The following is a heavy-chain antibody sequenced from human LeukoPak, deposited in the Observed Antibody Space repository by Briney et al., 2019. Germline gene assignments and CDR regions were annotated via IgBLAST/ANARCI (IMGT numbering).Heavy chain of an antibody. J-gene: IGHJ4*02. CDR3: ARGTIFSPYYFDY. CDR1: GFTFSSYG. Sequence: GRSLRLSCAASGFTFSSYGMHWVRQAPGKGLEWVAVISYDGSNKYYADSVKGRFTISRDNAKNSLYLQMNSLRAEDTAVYYCARGTIFSPYYFDYWGQGTLATVSS. V-gene: IGHV3-30*03. CDR2: ISYDGSNK. D-gene: IGHD3-9*01.